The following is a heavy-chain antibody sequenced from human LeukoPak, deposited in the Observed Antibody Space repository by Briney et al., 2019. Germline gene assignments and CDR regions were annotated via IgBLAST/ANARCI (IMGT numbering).Heavy chain of an antibody. CDR2: IYYSGST. V-gene: IGHV4-59*01. D-gene: IGHD1-26*01. Sequence: SETLSLTCTVSDGSISSYYWSWIRQPPGKGLEWIGYIYYSGSTNYNPSLKSRVTISVDTSKNQFSLKLSSVTAADTAVYYCAAKERGSYWGLDAFDIWGQGTMVTVSS. CDR1: DGSISSYY. CDR3: AAKERGSYWGLDAFDI. J-gene: IGHJ3*02.